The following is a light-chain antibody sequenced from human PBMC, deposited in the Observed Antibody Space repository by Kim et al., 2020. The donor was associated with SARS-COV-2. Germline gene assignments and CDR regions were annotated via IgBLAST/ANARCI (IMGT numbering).Light chain of an antibody. Sequence: QLVLTQSPSASASLGASVRLTCTLTRGHTTYNIAWHQHQPGKGPRFLMKVNSDDSFIKADGLPDRFSGSSSGAERYLTISSLQSEDEADYYCQTWVTGFRLFGGGTQLTVL. V-gene: IGLV4-69*01. CDR3: QTWVTGFRL. CDR1: RGHTTYN. CDR2: VNSDDSF. J-gene: IGLJ3*02.